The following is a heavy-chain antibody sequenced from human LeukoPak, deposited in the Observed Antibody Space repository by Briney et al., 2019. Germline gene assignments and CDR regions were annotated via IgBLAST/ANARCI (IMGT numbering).Heavy chain of an antibody. CDR1: GFTFSNYA. J-gene: IGHJ3*02. CDR2: ISGSGGST. Sequence: GGSLRLSCAASGFTFSNYAMSWVRQAPGKGLEWVSGISGSGGSTYYADSVKGRFTISRDNSKNTLYLQMNSLRAEDTAVYYCARVGYAYGDPRSAFDIWGQGTMVTVSS. CDR3: ARVGYAYGDPRSAFDI. D-gene: IGHD4-17*01. V-gene: IGHV3-23*01.